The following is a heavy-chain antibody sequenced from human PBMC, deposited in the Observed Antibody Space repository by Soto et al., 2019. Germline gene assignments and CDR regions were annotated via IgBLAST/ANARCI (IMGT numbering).Heavy chain of an antibody. V-gene: IGHV3-23*01. J-gene: IGHJ3*01. D-gene: IGHD6-25*01. Sequence: EVQLLESGGGLVQPGGSLRLSCTASGFSFSDFAMSWVRQAPGKGLEWVSTITKSGDNTYYADSVKGRVTISRDNSKNTLYLQVNSLSAEDTAIYFCTKEQAAAATGDAFEVWGHGTMVTVSP. CDR1: GFSFSDFA. CDR2: ITKSGDNT. CDR3: TKEQAAAATGDAFEV.